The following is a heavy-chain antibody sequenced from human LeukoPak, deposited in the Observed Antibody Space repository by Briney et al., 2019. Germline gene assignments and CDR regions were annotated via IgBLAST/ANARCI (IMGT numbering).Heavy chain of an antibody. J-gene: IGHJ4*02. D-gene: IGHD3-22*01. CDR1: GYTFTNYA. CDR2: INPNSGGT. V-gene: IGHV1-2*02. Sequence: GASVKVSCKASGYTFTNYAVNWVRQAPGQGLEWMGWINPNSGGTNYAQKFQGRVTMTRDTSISTAYMELSRLRSDDTAVYYCARPFNYYDSSGYSFDYWGQGTLVTVSS. CDR3: ARPFNYYDSSGYSFDY.